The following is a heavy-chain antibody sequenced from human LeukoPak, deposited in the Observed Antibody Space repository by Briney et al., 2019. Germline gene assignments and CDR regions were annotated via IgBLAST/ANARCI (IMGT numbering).Heavy chain of an antibody. D-gene: IGHD3-22*01. V-gene: IGHV3-30*03. CDR1: GFTFSSYG. CDR3: ARDDSSGYWFDY. J-gene: IGHJ4*02. CDR2: ISYDGSNQ. Sequence: GGSLRLSCAASGFTFSSYGIHWVRQAPGKGLEWVAVISYDGSNQYHADSVKGRFTISRDNFKNTLYLQMNSLRAEDSAVYYCARDDSSGYWFDYWGQGTLVTVSS.